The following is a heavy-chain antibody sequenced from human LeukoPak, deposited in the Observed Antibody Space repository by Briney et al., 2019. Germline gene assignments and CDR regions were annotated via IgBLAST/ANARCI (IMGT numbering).Heavy chain of an antibody. V-gene: IGHV4-31*03. CDR2: IYYSGST. D-gene: IGHD6-13*01. CDR1: GGSISSGGYY. Sequence: PSETLSLTCTVSGGSISSGGYYWSWIRQHPGKGLEWIGYIYYSGSTYYNPSLKSRVTISVDTSKNQFSLKLSSVTAADTAVYYCARLSVGSSWFIDYWGQGTLVTVSS. CDR3: ARLSVGSSWFIDY. J-gene: IGHJ4*02.